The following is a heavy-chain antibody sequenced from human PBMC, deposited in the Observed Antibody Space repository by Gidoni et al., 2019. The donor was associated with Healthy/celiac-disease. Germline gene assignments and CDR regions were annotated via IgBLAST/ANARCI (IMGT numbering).Heavy chain of an antibody. CDR1: GGSFSGYY. V-gene: IGHV4-34*01. CDR3: ARGRIVGATTGYYYYGMDV. CDR2: INHSGST. Sequence: QVQLQQWGAGLLKPSETLSLTCAVYGGSFSGYYWSWIRQPPGKGLEWIGEINHSGSTNYNPSLKSRVTISVDTSKNQFSLKLSSVTAADTAVYYCARGRIVGATTGYYYYGMDVWGQGTTVTVSS. D-gene: IGHD1-26*01. J-gene: IGHJ6*02.